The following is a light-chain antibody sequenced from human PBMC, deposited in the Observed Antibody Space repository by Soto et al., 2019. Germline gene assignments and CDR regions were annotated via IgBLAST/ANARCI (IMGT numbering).Light chain of an antibody. CDR3: SSYTSSSTRV. CDR1: SSDVGGYDY. Sequence: QSVLTQPASVSGSPGQSITISCTGTSSDVGGYDYVSWYQQHPGKAPKVMIYDVSNRPSGVSNRVSGSKSGNTASLTISGLQAEDDADYYCSSYTSSSTRVFGGGTKLTVL. CDR2: DVS. V-gene: IGLV2-14*01. J-gene: IGLJ2*01.